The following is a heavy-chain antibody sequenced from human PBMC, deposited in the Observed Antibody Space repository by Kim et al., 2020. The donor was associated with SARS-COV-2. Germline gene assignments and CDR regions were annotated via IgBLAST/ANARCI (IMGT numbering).Heavy chain of an antibody. D-gene: IGHD5-12*01. J-gene: IGHJ4*02. Sequence: SETLSLTCAVYGGSFSGYYWSWIRQPPGKGLEWIGEINHSGSTNYNPSLKSRVTISVDTSKNQFSLKLSSVTAADTAVYYCARWRSGYSGYDYWRTQGYFDYWGQGTLVTVSS. CDR1: GGSFSGYY. CDR3: ARWRSGYSGYDYWRTQGYFDY. CDR2: INHSGST. V-gene: IGHV4-34*01.